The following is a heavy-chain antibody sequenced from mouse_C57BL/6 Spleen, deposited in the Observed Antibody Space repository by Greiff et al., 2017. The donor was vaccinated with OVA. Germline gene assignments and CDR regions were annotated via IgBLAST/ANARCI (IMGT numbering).Heavy chain of an antibody. Sequence: VQLQQSGAELVKPGASVKLSCTASGFNIKDYYMHWVKQRTEQGLEWIARIYPGSGNTYYNEKFKGKATLTAETSSSTSYMQLSSLTSEDSAVYFCAREGDHWFAYWGQGTLVTVSA. V-gene: IGHV1-76*01. CDR2: IYPGSGNT. D-gene: IGHD3-3*01. CDR1: GFNIKDYY. J-gene: IGHJ3*01. CDR3: AREGDHWFAY.